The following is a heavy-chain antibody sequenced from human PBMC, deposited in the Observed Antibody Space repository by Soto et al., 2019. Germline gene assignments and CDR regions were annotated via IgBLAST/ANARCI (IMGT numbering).Heavy chain of an antibody. D-gene: IGHD4-17*01. CDR3: AREVDYFSWFDP. V-gene: IGHV3-48*02. CDR1: GFTFSSYS. Sequence: EVQLVESGGGLVQPGGSLRLSCAASGFTFSSYSMNWVRQAPGKGLEWDSYISSSSSTIYYADSVKGRFTISRDNAKNSLYLQMNSLRDEDTAVYYCAREVDYFSWFDPWGQGTLVTVSS. CDR2: ISSSSSTI. J-gene: IGHJ5*02.